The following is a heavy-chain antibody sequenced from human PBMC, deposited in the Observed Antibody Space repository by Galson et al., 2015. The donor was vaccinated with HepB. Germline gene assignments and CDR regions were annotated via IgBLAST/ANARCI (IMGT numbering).Heavy chain of an antibody. CDR3: ARVVPAGAVRLSWFDP. CDR2: IYTSGST. V-gene: IGHV4-61*02. D-gene: IGHD2-2*01. CDR1: GGSISSGSYY. Sequence: TLSLTCTVSGGSISSGSYYWSWIRQPAGKGLEWIGRIYTSGSTNYNPSLKSRVTMSVDTSKNQFSLKLSSVTAADTAVYYCARVVPAGAVRLSWFDPWGQGTLVTVSS. J-gene: IGHJ5*02.